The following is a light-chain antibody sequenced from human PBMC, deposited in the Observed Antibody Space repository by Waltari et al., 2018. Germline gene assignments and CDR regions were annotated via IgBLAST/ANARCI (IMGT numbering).Light chain of an antibody. V-gene: IGLV2-14*03. Sequence: QSALTQPASVSGSPGQSLTISCTATSSDVGGYNYVSCYQQHPGGAPRLMIYGVTNRPSGVSIRFSGSKSGNTASLTISGLQPEDEAYYYCSSYTTSDTLIFAGGTKLTVL. CDR1: SSDVGGYNY. CDR2: GVT. J-gene: IGLJ2*01. CDR3: SSYTTSDTLI.